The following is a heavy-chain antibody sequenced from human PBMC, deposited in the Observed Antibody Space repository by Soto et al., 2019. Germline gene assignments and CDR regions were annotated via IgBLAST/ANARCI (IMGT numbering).Heavy chain of an antibody. D-gene: IGHD4-17*01. Sequence: SETLSLTCTVSGGSISSYYWSWIRQPPGKGLEWIGYIYYSGSTNYNPSLKSRVTISVDTSKNQFSLKLSSVTAADTAVYYCASSHDYGDYYDYWGQGTLVTVSS. V-gene: IGHV4-59*01. CDR1: GGSISSYY. J-gene: IGHJ4*02. CDR2: IYYSGST. CDR3: ASSHDYGDYYDY.